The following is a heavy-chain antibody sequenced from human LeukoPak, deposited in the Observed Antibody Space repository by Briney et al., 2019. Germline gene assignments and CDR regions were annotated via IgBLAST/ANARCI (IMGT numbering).Heavy chain of an antibody. Sequence: GGTLRLSCAASGFTFSSYGMSWVRQAPGKGLEWVSAISGSGGSTYYADSAKGRFTISRDNSKNTLYLQMNSLRAEDTAVYYCAKDRGYSGYPQWGYWGQGTLVTVSS. D-gene: IGHD5-12*01. V-gene: IGHV3-23*01. CDR2: ISGSGGST. J-gene: IGHJ4*02. CDR3: AKDRGYSGYPQWGY. CDR1: GFTFSSYG.